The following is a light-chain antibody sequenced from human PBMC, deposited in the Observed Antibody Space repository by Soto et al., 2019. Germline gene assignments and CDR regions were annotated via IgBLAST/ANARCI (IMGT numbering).Light chain of an antibody. V-gene: IGKV1-27*01. CDR2: AAS. CDR3: QKYDSAPFT. CDR1: QGISNF. J-gene: IGKJ3*01. Sequence: DIQMTQSPSSLSASVGDRVTITCRASQGISNFLVWYQQKPGKVPRVLIYAASTLQSGVPSRFSGSGSGTDFTLTISSLQPEDVATYYGQKYDSAPFTFGPGTKVDIK.